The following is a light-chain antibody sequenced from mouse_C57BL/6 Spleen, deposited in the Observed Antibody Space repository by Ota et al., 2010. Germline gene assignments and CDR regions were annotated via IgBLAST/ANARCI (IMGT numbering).Light chain of an antibody. V-gene: IGKV6-13*01. CDR3: QQYSSYPWT. J-gene: IGKJ1*01. CDR2: SAS. Sequence: DIVMTQSQKFMSTSVGDRVSITCKASQNVYTAVAWYQQKPGQSPKLLIYSASNRYIGVPDRFTGSGSGTDFTLTISNMQSEDLADYFCQQYSSYPWTFGGGTKLEIK. CDR1: QNVYTA.